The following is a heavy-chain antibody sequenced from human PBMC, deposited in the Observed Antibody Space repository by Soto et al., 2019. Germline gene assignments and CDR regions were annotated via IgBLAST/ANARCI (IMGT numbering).Heavy chain of an antibody. V-gene: IGHV3-23*01. D-gene: IGHD1-26*01. Sequence: EVQLLESGGGLVQPGGSLRLSCAASGFTFSSYAMSWVRQAPGKGLEWVSAISGSGGSTYYADSVKGRFTISRDNSKNTLYLQMNSLRAEDTAVYYCVRPGASDGGSYWVYWGQGTLVTVSS. CDR2: ISGSGGST. J-gene: IGHJ4*02. CDR1: GFTFSSYA. CDR3: VRPGASDGGSYWVY.